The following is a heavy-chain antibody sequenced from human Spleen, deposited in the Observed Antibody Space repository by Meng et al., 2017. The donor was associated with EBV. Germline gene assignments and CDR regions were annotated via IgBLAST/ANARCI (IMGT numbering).Heavy chain of an antibody. Sequence: QLHASGPGLVKPSGTPSLPCAVSGGSISSGNWWTWVRQPPGKGLEWIGEIYHSGSTSYNPSLKSRVTISVDKSKNQFSLKLSSVTAADTAVYYCARFGSVEVFDYWGQGTLVTVSS. D-gene: IGHD3-10*01. CDR2: IYHSGST. V-gene: IGHV4-4*02. J-gene: IGHJ4*02. CDR3: ARFGSVEVFDY. CDR1: GGSISSGNW.